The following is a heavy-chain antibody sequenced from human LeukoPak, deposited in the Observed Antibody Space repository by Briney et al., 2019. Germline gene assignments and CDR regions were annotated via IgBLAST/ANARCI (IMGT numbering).Heavy chain of an antibody. CDR3: ARDRNYGSGSSGMDV. V-gene: IGHV3-30*04. D-gene: IGHD3-10*01. Sequence: GRSLRLSCAASGFTFSSYAMHWVRQAPGKGLEWVAVISSDGSNKYYADSMKGRFTISRDNAKKTLYLQMNSLRGDDAAVYYCARDRNYGSGSSGMDVWGKGTTVTVSS. J-gene: IGHJ6*04. CDR1: GFTFSSYA. CDR2: ISSDGSNK.